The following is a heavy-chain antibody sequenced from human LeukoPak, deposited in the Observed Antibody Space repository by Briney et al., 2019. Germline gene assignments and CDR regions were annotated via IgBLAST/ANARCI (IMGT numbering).Heavy chain of an antibody. CDR1: GFTFISYG. D-gene: IGHD5-24*01. J-gene: IGHJ4*02. V-gene: IGHV3-48*01. CDR2: FSSGSSTF. Sequence: GGSLRLSCAASGFTFISYGMNWVRQAPGKGLEWVSYFSSGSSTFYYADSVKGRFTISRDNAKNSLYLQMNSLRAEDTAVYYCARVAMGGYNPPYYFDYWGQGTLVTVSS. CDR3: ARVAMGGYNPPYYFDY.